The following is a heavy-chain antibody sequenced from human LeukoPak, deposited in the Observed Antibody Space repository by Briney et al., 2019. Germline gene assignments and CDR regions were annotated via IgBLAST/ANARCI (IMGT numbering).Heavy chain of an antibody. CDR3: ASALGLQSYYFDY. Sequence: SETLSLTCAVYGGSFSGYYWSWIRQPPGKGLEGIGEINHSGSTNYNPSLKSRVTISVDTSKNQFSLKLSSVTAADTAVYYCASALGLQSYYFDYWGQGTLVTVSS. J-gene: IGHJ4*02. V-gene: IGHV4-34*01. D-gene: IGHD5-24*01. CDR2: INHSGST. CDR1: GGSFSGYY.